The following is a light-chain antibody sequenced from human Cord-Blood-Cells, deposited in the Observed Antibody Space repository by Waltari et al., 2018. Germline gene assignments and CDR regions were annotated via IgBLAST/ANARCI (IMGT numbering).Light chain of an antibody. V-gene: IGKV1-39*01. J-gene: IGKJ4*01. Sequence: DIQMTQSPSSLSASVGDRVTITCRASQSISSYLNWYQQKPGKAPKLLIYAASRLQSGVPARFSGSGSGTDFTLTISSLQPEDFATYYCQQSYRTLTFGGGTKVEIK. CDR2: AAS. CDR3: QQSYRTLT. CDR1: QSISSY.